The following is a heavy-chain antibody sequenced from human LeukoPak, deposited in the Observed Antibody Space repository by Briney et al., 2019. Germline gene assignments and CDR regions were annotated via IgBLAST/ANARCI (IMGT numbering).Heavy chain of an antibody. D-gene: IGHD3-22*01. V-gene: IGHV4-4*07. J-gene: IGHJ4*02. Sequence: SETLSLTCTVSGGSISSYYWSWIRQPAGKGLEWIGRIYTSGSTNYNSSLKSRVTMSVDTSKNQFSLKLSSVTAADTAVYYCASAVYYYDSSEVDYWGQGTLVTVSS. CDR1: GGSISSYY. CDR3: ASAVYYYDSSEVDY. CDR2: IYTSGST.